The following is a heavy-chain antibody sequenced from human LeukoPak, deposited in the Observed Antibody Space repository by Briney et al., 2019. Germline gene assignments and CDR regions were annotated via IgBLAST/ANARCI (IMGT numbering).Heavy chain of an antibody. D-gene: IGHD3-10*01. Sequence: GGSLRLSCAASGFTFSSYGMSWVRQAPGKGLEWVSAISGGGGSTYYADSVKGRFTISRDNSKNTLYLQMNSLRAEDTAVYYCARGRYYGSGNWFDPWGQGTLVTVSS. V-gene: IGHV3-23*01. CDR3: ARGRYYGSGNWFDP. CDR2: ISGGGGST. J-gene: IGHJ5*02. CDR1: GFTFSSYG.